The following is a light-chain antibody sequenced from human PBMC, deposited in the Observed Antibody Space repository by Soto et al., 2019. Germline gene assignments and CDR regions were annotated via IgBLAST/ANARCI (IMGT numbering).Light chain of an antibody. J-gene: IGKJ2*01. CDR2: VAS. V-gene: IGKV3-20*01. CDR3: QQYGSSSYT. Sequence: EIVLTQSPGTLSLSPGERATLSCRASQSVSSTYLAWYQQKPGQAPRLLIHVASNRATGIPDRFGGSGSGANFTLTISRLEPEDFALYYCQQYGSSSYTFGQGTKLDIK. CDR1: QSVSSTY.